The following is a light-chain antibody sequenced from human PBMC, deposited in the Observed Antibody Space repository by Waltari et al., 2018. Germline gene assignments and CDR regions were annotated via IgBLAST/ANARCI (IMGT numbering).Light chain of an antibody. J-gene: IGKJ5*01. CDR2: LGY. V-gene: IGKV2-28*01. CDR3: MQALKTPQT. Sequence: DLVMTQSPLSLSVSPGQPPSISCSSCQCRLNHNRYNYLDWYLQKPGKSPQLLIYLGYNRASGVPDRFSGSGSGTGFTLKISRVEAEDVAVYYCMQALKTPQTFGQGTRLEIK. CDR1: QCRLNHNRYNY.